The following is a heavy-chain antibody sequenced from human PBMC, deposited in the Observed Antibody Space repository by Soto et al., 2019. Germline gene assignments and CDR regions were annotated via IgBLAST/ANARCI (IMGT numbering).Heavy chain of an antibody. CDR2: IIPIFGTA. CDR3: ARPQRPGHYNGGAFDI. J-gene: IGHJ3*02. D-gene: IGHD3-10*01. Sequence: QVQLVQSGAEVKKPGSSVKVSCKASGGTFSSYAISWVRQAPGQGLEWMGGIIPIFGTANYAQKFHGRVTITADESTSTAYMELSNLRSEDTAVYYCARPQRPGHYNGGAFDIWGQGTMVTVSS. V-gene: IGHV1-69*01. CDR1: GGTFSSYA.